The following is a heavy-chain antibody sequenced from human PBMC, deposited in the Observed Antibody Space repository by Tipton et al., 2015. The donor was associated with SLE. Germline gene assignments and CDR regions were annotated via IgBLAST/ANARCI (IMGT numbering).Heavy chain of an antibody. D-gene: IGHD3-22*01. J-gene: IGHJ3*01. CDR2: ISWDSAER. V-gene: IGHV3-9*01. CDR3: AKGSLVVVVSPFDV. Sequence: SLRLSCAASGFTFDDYAMHWVRQAPGKGLEWVSGISWDSAERGYVDSVRGRFTISRDNSKKTVYLEMDSLRPDDTGMYYCAKGSLVVVVSPFDVWGHGTMVTVSS. CDR1: GFTFDDYA.